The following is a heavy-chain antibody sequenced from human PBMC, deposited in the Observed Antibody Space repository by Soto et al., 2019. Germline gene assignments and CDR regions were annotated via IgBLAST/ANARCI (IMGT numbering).Heavy chain of an antibody. CDR1: GFTFSTYG. J-gene: IGHJ6*02. D-gene: IGHD3-3*01. V-gene: IGHV3-33*01. Sequence: SLRLSCAASGFTFSTYGMHWVRQAPGKGLEWVAVIWFDGTKKYYADSVNGRFTIPRDNSKNTLYLQMNSLRAEDTAVYYCASQIFWSGSTAHGMDVWGQGTAVTVSS. CDR2: IWFDGTKK. CDR3: ASQIFWSGSTAHGMDV.